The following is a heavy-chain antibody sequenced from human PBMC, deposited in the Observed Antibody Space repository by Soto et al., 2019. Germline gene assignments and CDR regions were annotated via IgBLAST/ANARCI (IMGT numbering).Heavy chain of an antibody. V-gene: IGHV4-34*01. CDR1: GGSFSGYY. CDR2: INHSGST. D-gene: IGHD6-6*01. J-gene: IGHJ4*02. CDR3: AGLPFIAARLPFDY. Sequence: QVQLQQWGAGLLKPSETLSLTCAVYGGSFSGYYWSWIRQPPGKGLEWIGEINHSGSTNYNPSLKRRVTISVDTSKNHFSLKLSSVTAADTAVYYCAGLPFIAARLPFDYWGQGTLVTVS.